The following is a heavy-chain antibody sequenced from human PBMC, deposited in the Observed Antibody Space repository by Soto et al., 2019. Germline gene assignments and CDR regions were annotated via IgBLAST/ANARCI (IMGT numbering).Heavy chain of an antibody. V-gene: IGHV1-69*13. CDR2: IIPIFGTA. D-gene: IGHD3-10*01. CDR1: GGTFSSYA. CDR3: ATGPPPKGGSGSYYNWFDP. Sequence: ASVKVSCKASGGTFSSYAISWVRQAPGQGLEWMGGIIPIFGTANYAQKFQGRVTITADESTSTAYMELSSLRSEDTAVYYCATGPPPKGGSGSYYNWFDPWGQGTLVTVSS. J-gene: IGHJ5*02.